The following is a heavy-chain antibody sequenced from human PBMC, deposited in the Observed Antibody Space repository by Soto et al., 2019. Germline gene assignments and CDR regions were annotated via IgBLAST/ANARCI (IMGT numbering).Heavy chain of an antibody. J-gene: IGHJ4*02. V-gene: IGHV3-23*01. CDR1: GFTFSTYA. CDR2: ISGSGDST. CDR3: AKETSTGCSLDY. Sequence: EVQLLESGGGLVQPGGSLRLSCAASGFTFSTYAMNWVRQAPGKGLEWVSGISGSGDSTYYADSVKGRFTVSRDNSTSTVYLQMNCLRAEDTGVVYCAKETSTGCSLDYWGQGTLVTVSA. D-gene: IGHD6-19*01.